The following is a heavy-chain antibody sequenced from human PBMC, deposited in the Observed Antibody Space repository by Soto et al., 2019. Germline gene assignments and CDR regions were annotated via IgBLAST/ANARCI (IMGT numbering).Heavy chain of an antibody. J-gene: IGHJ4*02. D-gene: IGHD2-2*01. CDR3: AKTAAPRGAYYFDY. CDR2: ISGSGSTT. CDR1: GFTFSNYA. V-gene: IGHV3-23*01. Sequence: EVQRLDSVGGLVQPGGYLRLSCAASGFTFSNYARSWVSQGPGKGLEWVGSISGSGSTTYYTDSVKGRFTISTDNSKSTLSLQMDSLRAEDTAKYYCAKTAAPRGAYYFDYWGQGTLFTVSS.